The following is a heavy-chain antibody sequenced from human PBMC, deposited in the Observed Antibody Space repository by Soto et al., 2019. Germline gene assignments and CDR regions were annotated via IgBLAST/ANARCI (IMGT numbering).Heavy chain of an antibody. Sequence: EVQLLESGGGLVQPGGSLRLSCAASGITFSSHPMSWVRQAPGKGLEWVSTIDDSGSNTYYADSVEGRFTISRDNSKNTLDLQMTSLGAEDTAVYYCARSSSWTNFDYWGQGALVTVSS. V-gene: IGHV3-23*05. J-gene: IGHJ4*02. CDR3: ARSSSWTNFDY. D-gene: IGHD6-13*01. CDR1: GITFSSHP. CDR2: IDDSGSNT.